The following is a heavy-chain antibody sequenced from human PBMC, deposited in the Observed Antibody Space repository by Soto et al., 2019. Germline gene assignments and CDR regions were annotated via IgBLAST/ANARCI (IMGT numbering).Heavy chain of an antibody. CDR3: ARGRGGGYFDWLSIPWNAFDI. Sequence: SCKASGYTFTTYYMHWVRQAPGKGLEWEAVIWYDGSNKYYADSVKGRFTISRDNSKNTLYLQMNSLRAEDTAVYYCARGRGGGYFDWLSIPWNAFDIWGQGTVVTVSS. J-gene: IGHJ3*02. V-gene: IGHV3-33*01. CDR2: IWYDGSNK. CDR1: GYTFTTYY. D-gene: IGHD3-9*01.